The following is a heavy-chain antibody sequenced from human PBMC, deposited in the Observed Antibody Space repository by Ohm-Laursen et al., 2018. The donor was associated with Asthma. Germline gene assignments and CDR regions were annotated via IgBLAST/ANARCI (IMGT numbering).Heavy chain of an antibody. Sequence: SLRLSCAASGFSFNTYAMSWVRQTPGKGLEWLSGISDRGGSKYYADSVKGRFTISRDNSENTLYLQMKGLRADDTAVYYCAKGHDNGDSGIFYCDSWGQGTLVTVSS. CDR2: ISDRGGSK. CDR3: AKGHDNGDSGIFYCDS. D-gene: IGHD4-17*01. V-gene: IGHV3-23*01. CDR1: GFSFNTYA. J-gene: IGHJ4*02.